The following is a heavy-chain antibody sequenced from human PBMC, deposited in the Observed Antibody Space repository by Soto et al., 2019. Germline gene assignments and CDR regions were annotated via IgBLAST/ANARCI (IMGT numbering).Heavy chain of an antibody. CDR2: IIPIFGTA. Sequence: QVQLVQSGAEVKKPGSSVKVSCKASGGTFSSYGISWVREAPGQGIEWMGGIIPIFGTANYAQKFQGRVTITADESTSTAYMELSSLRSEDTAVYYCARVVTVVKSFHYWYFDLWGRGTLVTVSS. J-gene: IGHJ2*01. D-gene: IGHD2-15*01. CDR1: GGTFSSYG. CDR3: ARVVTVVKSFHYWYFDL. V-gene: IGHV1-69*12.